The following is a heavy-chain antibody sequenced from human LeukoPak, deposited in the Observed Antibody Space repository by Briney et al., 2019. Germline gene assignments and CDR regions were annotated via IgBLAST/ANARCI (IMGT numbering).Heavy chain of an antibody. CDR3: ARVWSSGYSDY. CDR1: GGSISSYY. D-gene: IGHD3-22*01. CDR2: IYYSGST. Sequence: SETLSLTCTVSGGSISSYYWSWIRQPPGKGLEWIGYIYYSGSTNYNPSLKSRVTISVDTSKNQFSLKLSSVTAADTAVYYCARVWSSGYSDYWGQGTLVTVSS. J-gene: IGHJ4*02. V-gene: IGHV4-59*12.